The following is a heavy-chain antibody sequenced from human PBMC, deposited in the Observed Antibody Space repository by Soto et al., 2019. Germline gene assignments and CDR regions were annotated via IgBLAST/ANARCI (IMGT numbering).Heavy chain of an antibody. CDR1: GSSFTTYW. V-gene: IGHV5-10-1*01. CDR2: IDPIDSYT. Sequence: ESLKISCEASGSSFTTYWISWVLQMPGKGLEWMGAIDPIDSYTKYSPSFQGHVTISVDKSISTAYLQWNSLKASDTAIYYCAREKSDLELFNWLDPWGQGTLVTVSS. J-gene: IGHJ5*02. CDR3: AREKSDLELFNWLDP. D-gene: IGHD1-7*01.